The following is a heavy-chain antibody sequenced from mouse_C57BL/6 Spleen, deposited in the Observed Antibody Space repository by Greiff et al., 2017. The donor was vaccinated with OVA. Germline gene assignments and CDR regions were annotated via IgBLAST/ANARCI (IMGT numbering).Heavy chain of an antibody. CDR3: ASWSKLRRDYYAMDY. CDR2: INPSSGYT. V-gene: IGHV1-4*01. CDR1: GYTFTSYT. Sequence: VKLQESGAELARPGASVKMSCKASGYTFTSYTMHWVKQRPGQGLEWIGYINPSSGYTKYNQKFKDKATLTADKSSSTAYMQLSSLTSEDSAVYYCASWSKLRRDYYAMDYWGQGTSVTVSS. J-gene: IGHJ4*01. D-gene: IGHD2-4*01.